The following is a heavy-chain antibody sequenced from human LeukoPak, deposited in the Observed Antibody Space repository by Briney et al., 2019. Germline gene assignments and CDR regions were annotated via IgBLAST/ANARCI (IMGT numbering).Heavy chain of an antibody. Sequence: GGSLRLSCAASGFTVSDNFMSWVRQAPGKGLEWLSVIYIGGSPYYADSVKGRFTISRDNAKNSLYLQMNSLRAEDTALYYCARGENDFWSGYYGSWGQGTPVTVSS. D-gene: IGHD3-3*01. V-gene: IGHV3-66*01. CDR2: IYIGGSP. J-gene: IGHJ5*02. CDR1: GFTVSDNF. CDR3: ARGENDFWSGYYGS.